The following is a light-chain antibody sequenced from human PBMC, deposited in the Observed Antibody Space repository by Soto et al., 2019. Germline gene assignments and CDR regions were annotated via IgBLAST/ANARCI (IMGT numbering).Light chain of an antibody. CDR1: RSNIGGNS. J-gene: IGLJ1*01. Sequence: QSVLTQPPSVSAALGQKVIISCSGSRSNIGGNSVSWYQQLPGTAPKLLIYDDNKRPSGIPDRFSGSKSGTSATLGITGFQTGDEADYYCGSWDSSLSAYVFGTGTKVTVL. CDR2: DDN. V-gene: IGLV1-51*01. CDR3: GSWDSSLSAYV.